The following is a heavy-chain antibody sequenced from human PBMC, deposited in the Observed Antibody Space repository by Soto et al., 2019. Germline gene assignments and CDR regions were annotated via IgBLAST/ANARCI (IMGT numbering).Heavy chain of an antibody. Sequence: QVQLQQSGPGLVKPSQTLSLTCTVSGGSISSGGYYWSWLRQHPGKGLEWIGYIYYSGSTYYNPSLKSGVTISVDTSKNQFSLKLSSVTAADTAVYYCATYNWNDRNDFQHWGQGTLVTVSS. J-gene: IGHJ1*01. CDR2: IYYSGST. CDR3: ATYNWNDRNDFQH. V-gene: IGHV4-31*03. D-gene: IGHD1-20*01. CDR1: GGSISSGGYY.